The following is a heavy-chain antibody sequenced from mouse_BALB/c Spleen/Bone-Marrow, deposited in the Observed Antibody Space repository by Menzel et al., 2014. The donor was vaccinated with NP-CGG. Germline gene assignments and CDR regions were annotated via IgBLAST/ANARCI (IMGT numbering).Heavy chain of an antibody. J-gene: IGHJ4*01. CDR2: INPSAGYT. CDR3: ARGNYEAMDY. Sequence: VQGVESGAELAKPGASVKMSCKASGYTFTSYWMHWVKQRPGQGQEWIGYINPSAGYTEYNQKFKDKATLTADKSSSTAYMQLSSLTSEDSAVYYCARGNYEAMDYWGQGTSVTVSS. D-gene: IGHD2-1*01. V-gene: IGHV1-7*01. CDR1: GYTFTSYW.